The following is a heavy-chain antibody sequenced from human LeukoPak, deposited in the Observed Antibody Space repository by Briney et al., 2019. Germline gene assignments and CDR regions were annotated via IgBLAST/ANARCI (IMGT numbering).Heavy chain of an antibody. V-gene: IGHV1-69*05. Sequence: SVKVSCKASGGTFSSYAISWVRQAPGQGLEWMGRIIPIFGTANYAQKFQGRVTITTDESTRTAYMELSSLRSEDTAVYYWARRYGSGSYYSNYFDYWGQGTLVTVSS. D-gene: IGHD3-10*01. J-gene: IGHJ4*02. CDR3: ARRYGSGSYYSNYFDY. CDR2: IIPIFGTA. CDR1: GGTFSSYA.